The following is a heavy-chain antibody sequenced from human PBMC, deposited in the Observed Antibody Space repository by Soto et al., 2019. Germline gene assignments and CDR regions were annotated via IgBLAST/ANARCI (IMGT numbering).Heavy chain of an antibody. J-gene: IGHJ4*02. Sequence: QLQLQESGPGLVKPSETLSLTCTVSGGSISSSSYYWGWIRQPPGKGLEWIWSIYYSGSTYYNPSLKSRVTISEDTPKHQFSLKLSSVTAADTAVYYCARNSYDYIWGSYRTKYYFDYWGQGTLVTVSS. CDR1: GGSISSSSYY. V-gene: IGHV4-39*01. D-gene: IGHD3-16*02. CDR3: ARNSYDYIWGSYRTKYYFDY. CDR2: IYYSGST.